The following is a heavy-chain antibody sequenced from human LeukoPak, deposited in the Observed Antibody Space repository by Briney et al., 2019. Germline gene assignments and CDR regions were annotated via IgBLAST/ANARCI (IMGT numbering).Heavy chain of an antibody. V-gene: IGHV3-43*02. CDR1: GFIFDNYA. Sequence: GGTLRLSCAAPGFIFDNYAIHWVRQAPGQGLEWVSLISGDGGSTFYADSVRGRFTISRDNTRKSLSLQMSSLRSEDTALYYCARESETSGWYDYWGQGTLVTVSS. D-gene: IGHD6-19*01. CDR3: ARESETSGWYDY. CDR2: ISGDGGST. J-gene: IGHJ4*02.